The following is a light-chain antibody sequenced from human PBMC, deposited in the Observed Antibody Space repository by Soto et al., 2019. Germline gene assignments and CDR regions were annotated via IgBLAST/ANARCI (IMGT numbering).Light chain of an antibody. J-gene: IGKJ1*01. CDR3: QQYGSSPWT. V-gene: IGKV3-20*01. CDR1: QSVDSTY. CDR2: GPS. Sequence: EIVLTQSPGTLSLSPGERATLSCRASQSVDSTYLAWYQQKPGQAPRLLIYGPSTRATGIPDRFSGSGSGTDFTLTISRLEPEDFAVYYCQQYGSSPWTFGQGTKVEIK.